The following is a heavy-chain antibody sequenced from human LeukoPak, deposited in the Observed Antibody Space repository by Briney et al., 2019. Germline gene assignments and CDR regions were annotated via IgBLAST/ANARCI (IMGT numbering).Heavy chain of an antibody. J-gene: IGHJ4*02. CDR2: VIPIFGTA. V-gene: IGHV1-69*13. Sequence: SVKISCKASRGTFSSCAISWVRQAPGQGLEWIGGVIPIFGTANYAQKFQGRVTITAVESTSSACMVLSSLRSEDTVVYYCARDRVNSGYDSTGFDYWGQGTLVTVSS. D-gene: IGHD5-12*01. CDR1: RGTFSSCA. CDR3: ARDRVNSGYDSTGFDY.